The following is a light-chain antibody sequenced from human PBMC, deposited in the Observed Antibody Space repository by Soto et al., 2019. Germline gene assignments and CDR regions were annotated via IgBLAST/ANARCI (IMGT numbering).Light chain of an antibody. J-gene: IGKJ5*01. CDR1: QSVGAN. CDR2: GAT. Sequence: IVLTQSPGTLSVSPGGRAALSCRASQSVGANLAWYRQLPGQAPRLLIYGATTRATGIPARFSGSRSGTECTLTISSLQSEDFALYYCQQDDKWPPLFGQGTRLEIK. V-gene: IGKV3-15*01. CDR3: QQDDKWPPL.